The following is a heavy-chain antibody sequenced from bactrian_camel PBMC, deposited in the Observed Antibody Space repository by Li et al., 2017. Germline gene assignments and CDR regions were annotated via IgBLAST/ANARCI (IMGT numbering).Heavy chain of an antibody. CDR3: AVDGTVAFCSDYPSDFRG. Sequence: HVQLVVSGGGSVQAGESLRLSCATRGYTRRSGCLAWFRQVPGKEREMVAQIQDDGAKHYDSTAEGRFTISKDAAKDTLDLRMTSLRPEDSGMYYCAVDGTVAFCSDYPSDFRGWGQGTQVTVS. D-gene: IGHD7*01. CDR1: GYTRRSGC. CDR2: IQDDGAK. J-gene: IGHJ4*01. V-gene: IGHV3S55*01.